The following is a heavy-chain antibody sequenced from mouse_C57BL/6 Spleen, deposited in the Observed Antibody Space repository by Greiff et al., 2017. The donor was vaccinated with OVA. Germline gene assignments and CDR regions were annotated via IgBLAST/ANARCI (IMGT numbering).Heavy chain of an antibody. CDR2: IHPNSGST. V-gene: IGHV1-64*01. CDR1: GYTFTSYW. CDR3: ARNYGNYGYAMDY. Sequence: VKLQQPGAELVKPGASVKLSCKASGYTFTSYWMHWVKQRPGQGLEWIGMIHPNSGSTNYNEKFKSKATLTVDKSSSTAYMQLSSLTSEDSAVYYCARNYGNYGYAMDYWGQGTSVTVSS. D-gene: IGHD2-1*01. J-gene: IGHJ4*01.